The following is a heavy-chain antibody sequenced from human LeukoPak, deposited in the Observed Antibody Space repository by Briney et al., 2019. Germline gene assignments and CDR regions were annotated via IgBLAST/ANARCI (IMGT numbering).Heavy chain of an antibody. J-gene: IGHJ4*02. V-gene: IGHV3-23*01. Sequence: GGSLRLSCAASGFTFSSYAMSWVRQAPGKGLEWVSAISGSGGSTYYADSVKGRFTISRDNSKNTLYLQMNSLRAEDTAVYYCAKSGSSSGYYYVRGYYFDYWGQGTLVTVSS. CDR1: GFTFSSYA. CDR3: AKSGSSSGYYYVRGYYFDY. D-gene: IGHD3-22*01. CDR2: ISGSGGST.